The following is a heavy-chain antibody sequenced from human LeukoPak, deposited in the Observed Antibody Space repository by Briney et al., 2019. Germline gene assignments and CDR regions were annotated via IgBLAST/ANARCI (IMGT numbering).Heavy chain of an antibody. V-gene: IGHV1-46*01. Sequence: ASVKVSCKASGYTFTGYYMHWVRQAPGQGLEWMGIINPSGGSTNYAQKFQGRVTMTRDMSTRTVYMELSSLRFEDTAVYYCANQEWLRFNLNAFDIWGHGTMVTVSS. CDR2: INPSGGST. J-gene: IGHJ3*02. CDR3: ANQEWLRFNLNAFDI. CDR1: GYTFTGYY. D-gene: IGHD5-12*01.